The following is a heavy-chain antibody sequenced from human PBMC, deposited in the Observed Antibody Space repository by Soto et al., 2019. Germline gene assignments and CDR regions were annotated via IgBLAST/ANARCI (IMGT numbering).Heavy chain of an antibody. J-gene: IGHJ6*02. V-gene: IGHV4-31*03. CDR3: ARELPGGLRFLGGCMDA. Sequence: PSETLSLTCPVSGGSISSGGYYWSWIRQHPGKGLEWIGYIYYSGSTYYNPSLKSRVTISVDTSKNQFSLQLSSVTAADTAVYYCARELPGGLRFLGGCMDAFGQVTAGT. D-gene: IGHD3-3*01. CDR1: GGSISSGGYY. CDR2: IYYSGST.